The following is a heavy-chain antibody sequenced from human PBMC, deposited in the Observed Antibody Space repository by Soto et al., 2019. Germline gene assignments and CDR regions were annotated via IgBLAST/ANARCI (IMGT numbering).Heavy chain of an antibody. J-gene: IGHJ6*02. CDR2: IRSKANSYAT. CDR1: GFTFSGSA. V-gene: IGHV3-73*02. CDR3: TRTKTLGYSYGSNYDYYGMDV. D-gene: IGHD5-18*01. Sequence: EVQLVESGGGLVQPGGSLKLSCAASGFTFSGSAMHWVREASGKGLEWVGRIRSKANSYATAYAASVKGRFTISRDDSKNTAYLQMNSVKIEDTDVYYCTRTKTLGYSYGSNYDYYGMDVWGQGTTVTVSS.